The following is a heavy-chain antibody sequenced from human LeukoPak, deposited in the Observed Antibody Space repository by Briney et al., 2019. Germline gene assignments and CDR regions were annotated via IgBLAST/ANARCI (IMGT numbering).Heavy chain of an antibody. CDR1: GFXFSNFA. J-gene: IGHJ2*01. V-gene: IGHV3-23*01. CDR3: AKDKISGDGKWCFDV. CDR2: IFGSGSST. Sequence: GGSLRLSCAASGFXFSNFAMSWVRQAPGKGLEWVSGIFGSGSSTFYGDSVRGRFSISRDNSKNTVSLQMNTLRTEDTAVYYCAKDKISGDGKWCFDVWGRGTQVTVSS. D-gene: IGHD7-27*01.